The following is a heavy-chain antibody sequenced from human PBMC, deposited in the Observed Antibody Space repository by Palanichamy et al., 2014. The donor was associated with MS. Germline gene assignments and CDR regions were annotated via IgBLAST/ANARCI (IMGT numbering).Heavy chain of an antibody. J-gene: IGHJ4*02. Sequence: QVQLQESGPGLVKPSETLSLTCTVSGGSISTYHWSWIRRPPGMGLEWIGYIYNSGGTNYNPSLKSRVTISLDTSKNHFSLELRSVTAADTAVYYCARYFYSRGYFDYWGQGTLVTVSS. V-gene: IGHV4-59*01. CDR3: ARYFYSRGYFDY. CDR1: GGSISTYH. D-gene: IGHD2/OR15-2a*01. CDR2: IYNSGGT.